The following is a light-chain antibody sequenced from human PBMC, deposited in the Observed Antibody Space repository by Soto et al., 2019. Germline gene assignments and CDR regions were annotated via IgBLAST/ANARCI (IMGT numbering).Light chain of an antibody. Sequence: QSALTQPASVSGSPGPSITISCTGTSSDVGGYNYVSWYQQHPGKAPKLMIYEVSNRPSGVSNRFSGSKSGNTASLTISGLQAEDEDDYYCSSYTSSSTLVFGGGTKLTVL. V-gene: IGLV2-14*01. CDR2: EVS. J-gene: IGLJ2*01. CDR1: SSDVGGYNY. CDR3: SSYTSSSTLV.